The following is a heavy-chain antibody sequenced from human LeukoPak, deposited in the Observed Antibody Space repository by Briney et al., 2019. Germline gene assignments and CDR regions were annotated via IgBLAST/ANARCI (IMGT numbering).Heavy chain of an antibody. J-gene: IGHJ4*02. Sequence: PGGTLRLSRAASGFTFSSYGMSWVRQAPGKGLEWVSAISGSGGSTYYADSVKGRFTISRDNSKNTLYLQMNSLRAEDTAVYYCAKGGYCSGGSCYPPLVWGQGTLVTVSS. CDR2: ISGSGGST. CDR1: GFTFSSYG. CDR3: AKGGYCSGGSCYPPLV. D-gene: IGHD2-15*01. V-gene: IGHV3-23*01.